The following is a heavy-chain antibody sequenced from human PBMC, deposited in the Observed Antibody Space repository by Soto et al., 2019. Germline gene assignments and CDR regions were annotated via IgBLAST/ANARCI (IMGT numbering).Heavy chain of an antibody. D-gene: IGHD3-10*01. V-gene: IGHV4-34*01. CDR1: GGSFRGYY. CDR3: ARLWSSNEGSS. CDR2: INHSGGT. J-gene: IGHJ4*02. Sequence: LSLTCAVHGGSFRGYYWSWIRQPPGKGLEWIGEINHSGGTNYNPSLKSRVSISVDASKNQFSLQLTSVTAADTAVYYCARLWSSNEGSSWGQGTLVTVSS.